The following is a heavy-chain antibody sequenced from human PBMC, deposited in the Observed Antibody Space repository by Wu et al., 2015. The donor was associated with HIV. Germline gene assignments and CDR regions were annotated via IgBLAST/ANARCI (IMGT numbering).Heavy chain of an antibody. Sequence: QVQLVQSGAEVKRPGASVKVSCKASGYTFTSYYMHWVRQAPGQGLEWMGWINPNSGGTNYAQKFQGGVTMTRDTSINTAYMELSRLRSDDTAVYYCARARDGYSPWGVDYWGQGTLVTVSS. CDR3: ARARDGYSPWGVDY. D-gene: IGHD5-24*01. V-gene: IGHV1-2*02. J-gene: IGHJ4*02. CDR1: GYTFTSYY. CDR2: INPNSGGT.